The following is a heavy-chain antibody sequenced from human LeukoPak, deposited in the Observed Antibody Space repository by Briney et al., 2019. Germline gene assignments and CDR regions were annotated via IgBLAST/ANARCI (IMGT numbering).Heavy chain of an antibody. CDR1: GFTFTSYS. D-gene: IGHD6-6*01. CDR2: ISGGGGST. Sequence: HAGGSLRLSCAASGFTFTSYSMNWVRQAPGKGLEWVSTISGGGGSTYYADSVKGRFTISRDNSKNTLYLQMNSLRAEDTAVYYCAKDPIAARPDYYYGMDVWGQGTTVTASS. CDR3: AKDPIAARPDYYYGMDV. J-gene: IGHJ6*02. V-gene: IGHV3-23*01.